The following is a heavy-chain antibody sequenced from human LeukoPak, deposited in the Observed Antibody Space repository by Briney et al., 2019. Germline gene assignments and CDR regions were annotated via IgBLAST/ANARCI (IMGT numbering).Heavy chain of an antibody. V-gene: IGHV1-69*13. J-gene: IGHJ3*02. CDR1: GGTFSSYA. Sequence: SVKVSCKASGGTFSSYAISWVRQARGQGLEWMGRIIPIFGTANYAQKFQGRVTITADESTSTAYMELSSLRSEDTAVYYCARASGSYYGAFDIWGQGTRATVSS. D-gene: IGHD1-26*01. CDR3: ARASGSYYGAFDI. CDR2: IIPIFGTA.